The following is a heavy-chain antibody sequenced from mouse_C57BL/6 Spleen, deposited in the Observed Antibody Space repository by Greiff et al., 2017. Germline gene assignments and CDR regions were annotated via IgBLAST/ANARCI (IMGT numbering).Heavy chain of an antibody. D-gene: IGHD1-2*01. CDR1: GFNIKDYY. V-gene: IGHV14-2*01. Sequence: EVQLQQSGAELVKPGASVKLSCTASGFNIKDYYMHWVKQRTEQGLAWIGRIDPEDGETKYAPKFQGKATITADTSSNTAYRQLSRLTSEDTAVYYSARIERPTAWGQGTLVTVSA. J-gene: IGHJ3*01. CDR3: ARIERPTA. CDR2: IDPEDGET.